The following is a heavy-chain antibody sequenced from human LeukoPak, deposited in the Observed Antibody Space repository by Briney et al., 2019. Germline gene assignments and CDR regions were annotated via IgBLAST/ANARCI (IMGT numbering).Heavy chain of an antibody. CDR2: IKRDGSRS. CDR1: GFTFSSYW. V-gene: IGHV3-7*05. D-gene: IGHD3-16*01. CDR3: ARDPGGGAFDI. J-gene: IGHJ3*02. Sequence: PGGSLRLSCAPSGFTFSSYWMSWVRQAPGKGLEWVANIKRDGSRSYYVDSVRGRFTISSDNAKNSLYLQMSTLRAEDTAVYYCARDPGGGAFDIWGQGTVVAVSS.